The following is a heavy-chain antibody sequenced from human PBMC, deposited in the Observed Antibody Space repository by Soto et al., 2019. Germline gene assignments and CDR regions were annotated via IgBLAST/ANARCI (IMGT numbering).Heavy chain of an antibody. Sequence: EVQLVESGGGLVRPGGSLRLSCAASGFTFRKSDMTWVRRAPGQGLQYISSISDRGSDTYYADSVKGRFIISRDNSKNTLYLQMNSLRVEDTAIYYGAKRVVDRGADSWGQGTVVTVSS. D-gene: IGHD3-16*02. CDR3: AKRVVDRGADS. CDR2: ISDRGSDT. J-gene: IGHJ4*02. CDR1: GFTFRKSD. V-gene: IGHV3-23*04.